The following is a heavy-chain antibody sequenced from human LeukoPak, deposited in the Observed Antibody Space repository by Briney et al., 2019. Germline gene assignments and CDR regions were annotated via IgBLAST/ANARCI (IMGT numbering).Heavy chain of an antibody. CDR3: ARGEKEAETFDY. V-gene: IGHV3-21*01. D-gene: IGHD2-15*01. CDR2: ISSSSSYI. J-gene: IGHJ4*02. CDR1: GFTFSSYS. Sequence: GGSLRLSCAASGFTFSSYSMNWVRQAPGKGLEWVSSISSSSSYIYYADSVKGRFTISRDNAKNSLYLQMNSLRAEDTAVYYCARGEKEAETFDYWGQGTLVTVSS.